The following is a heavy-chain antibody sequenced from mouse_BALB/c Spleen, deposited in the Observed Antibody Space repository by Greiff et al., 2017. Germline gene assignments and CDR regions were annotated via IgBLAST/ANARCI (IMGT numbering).Heavy chain of an antibody. Sequence: EVMLVESGPSLVKPSQTLSLTCSVTGDSITSGYWNWIRKFPGNKLEYMGYISYSGSTYYNPSLKSRISITRDTSKNQYYLQLNSVTTEDTATYYCARCGTTVVAWYFDVWGAGTTVTVSS. V-gene: IGHV3-8*02. D-gene: IGHD1-1*01. CDR1: GDSITSGY. CDR2: ISYSGST. CDR3: ARCGTTVVAWYFDV. J-gene: IGHJ1*01.